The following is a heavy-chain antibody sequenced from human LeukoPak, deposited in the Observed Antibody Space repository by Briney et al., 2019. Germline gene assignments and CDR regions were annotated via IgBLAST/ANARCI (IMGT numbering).Heavy chain of an antibody. D-gene: IGHD3/OR15-3a*01. Sequence: SETLSLTCAVSGGSISSSNWWTWVRQSPGKGLEWIGEIYPSGSTNYNPSLGSRLTISLDKAKNHFSLKLTSVTAADTAVYYCGRFGLKNWNYVDYWGQGTLVTVSS. CDR2: IYPSGST. CDR1: GGSISSSNW. J-gene: IGHJ4*02. V-gene: IGHV4-4*02. CDR3: GRFGLKNWNYVDY.